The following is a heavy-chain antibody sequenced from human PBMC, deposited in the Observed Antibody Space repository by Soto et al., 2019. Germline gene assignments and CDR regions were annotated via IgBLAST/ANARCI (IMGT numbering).Heavy chain of an antibody. CDR3: AKTTVAGLYYYYGMDV. D-gene: IGHD6-19*01. CDR2: ISYDGSNK. CDR1: GFTFSSYG. V-gene: IGHV3-30*18. Sequence: SLRLSCAASGFTFSSYGMHWVRQAPGKGLEWVAVISYDGSNKYYADSVKGRFTISRDNSKNTLYLQMNSLRAEDTAVYYCAKTTVAGLYYYYGMDVWGQGTTVTVSS. J-gene: IGHJ6*02.